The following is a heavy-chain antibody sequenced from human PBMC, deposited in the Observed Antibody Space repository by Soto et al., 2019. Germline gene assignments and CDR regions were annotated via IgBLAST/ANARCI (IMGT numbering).Heavy chain of an antibody. CDR2: IYYSGST. J-gene: IGHJ3*02. Sequence: PSETLSLTCTVSGGSISSSSYYWGWIRQPPGKGLEWIGSIYYSGSTYYNPSLKSRVTISVDTSKNQFSLKLSSVTAADTAVYYCARHKGYVWGSYRLGPFDIWGQGTMVTVSS. CDR3: ARHKGYVWGSYRLGPFDI. CDR1: GGSISSSSYY. D-gene: IGHD3-16*02. V-gene: IGHV4-39*01.